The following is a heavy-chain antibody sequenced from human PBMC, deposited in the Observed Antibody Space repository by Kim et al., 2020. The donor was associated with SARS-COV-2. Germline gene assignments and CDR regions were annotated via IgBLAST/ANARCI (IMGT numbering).Heavy chain of an antibody. J-gene: IGHJ3*02. V-gene: IGHV3-48*02. D-gene: IGHD2-21*01. Sequence: IYYADSVRGRFTISRDNAKNSLYLQMSSLRDEDTAVYYCARLGGIGAFDIWGQGTMVTVSS. CDR3: ARLGGIGAFDI. CDR2: I.